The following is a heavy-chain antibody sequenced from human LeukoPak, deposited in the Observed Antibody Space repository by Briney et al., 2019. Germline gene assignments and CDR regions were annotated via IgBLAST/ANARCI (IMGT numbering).Heavy chain of an antibody. CDR1: GGTFSSYA. J-gene: IGHJ6*03. CDR2: IIPIFGTA. D-gene: IGHD3-16*01. V-gene: IGHV1-69*13. Sequence: SVKVSCKASGGTFSSYAISWVRQAPGQGLEWMGGIIPIFGTANYAQKFQGRVTITADESTSTAYMELSSLRSEDTAVYYCADGEVRYTRAYYYYYMDVWGKGTTVTVSS. CDR3: ADGEVRYTRAYYYYYMDV.